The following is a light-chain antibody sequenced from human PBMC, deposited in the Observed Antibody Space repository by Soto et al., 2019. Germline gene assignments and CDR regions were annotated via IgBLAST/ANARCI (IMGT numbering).Light chain of an antibody. Sequence: DKVMPQSPATLSVSPGERAPLSCRASQSVSNNLAWYQQNPGQTPRLLIYAASTRATDIPARFSGSGSGTEFTLTISSLQSEEFAIYYCQQYNNWPITVGQGTRLEIK. CDR3: QQYNNWPIT. CDR2: AAS. V-gene: IGKV3-15*01. J-gene: IGKJ5*01. CDR1: QSVSNN.